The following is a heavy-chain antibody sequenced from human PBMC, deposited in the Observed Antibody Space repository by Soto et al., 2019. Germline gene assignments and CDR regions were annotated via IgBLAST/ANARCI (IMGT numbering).Heavy chain of an antibody. D-gene: IGHD3-22*01. CDR2: IWYDGSKK. J-gene: IGHJ5*02. CDR3: VRKDSFRDSNVP. Sequence: QVQLVESGGGVVQPGRSLRLSCAASGFTFSHYGMHWVRQAQDKGLEWVAVIWYDGSKKFYADSVKGRFTISRDDSKKTVYLEMNSLRVDDTAVYYWVRKDSFRDSNVPWGQGTLVTVSS. CDR1: GFTFSHYG. V-gene: IGHV3-33*01.